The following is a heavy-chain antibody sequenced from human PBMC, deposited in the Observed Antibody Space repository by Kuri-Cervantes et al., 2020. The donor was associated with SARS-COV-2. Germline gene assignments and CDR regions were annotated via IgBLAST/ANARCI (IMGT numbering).Heavy chain of an antibody. D-gene: IGHD5-18*01. CDR3: ARVLQLWLINDAFDI. CDR2: ISGSGGST. Sequence: GESLKISCAASGFTFSSYAVSWVRQAPGKGLEWVSAISGSGGSTYYADSVKGRFTISRDNSKNTLYLQMNSLRAEDTAVYYCARVLQLWLINDAFDIWGQGTMVTVSS. J-gene: IGHJ3*02. CDR1: GFTFSSYA. V-gene: IGHV3-23*01.